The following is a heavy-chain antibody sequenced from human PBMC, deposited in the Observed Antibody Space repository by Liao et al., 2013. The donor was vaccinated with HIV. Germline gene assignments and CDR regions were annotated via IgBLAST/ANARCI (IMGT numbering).Heavy chain of an antibody. CDR3: ARSVADYDSRDYYRAIDS. D-gene: IGHD3-22*01. CDR1: GASLSYGGYS. J-gene: IGHJ4*02. V-gene: IGHV4-30-2*01. CDR2: FYHSGTT. Sequence: QLQLQESGSGLVKPSQTLSLTCTVSGASLSYGGYSWSWIRQTPGKGLEWIGYFYHSGTTYYNPSLKSRVSISVDRSRNQFSLRVSSVTAADTAVYFCARSVADYDSRDYYRAIDSWGQGTLVTVSS.